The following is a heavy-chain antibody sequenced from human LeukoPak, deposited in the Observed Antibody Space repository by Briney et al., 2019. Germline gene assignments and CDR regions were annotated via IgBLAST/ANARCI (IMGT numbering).Heavy chain of an antibody. D-gene: IGHD2-8*01. CDR1: GFTFSISE. CDR3: ARDMVY. Sequence: GGSLRLSCAVSGFTFSISEMNWVRQAPGKGLEWVSYISSDGNIIYSADSVKGRFTISRDNARNSLYLQMNSLRAEDTAVYYCARDMVYWGQGTLVTVSS. CDR2: ISSDGNII. V-gene: IGHV3-48*03. J-gene: IGHJ4*02.